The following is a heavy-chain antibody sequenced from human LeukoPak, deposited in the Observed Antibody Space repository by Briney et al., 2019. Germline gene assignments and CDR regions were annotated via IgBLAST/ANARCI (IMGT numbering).Heavy chain of an antibody. CDR3: AKWQLVDDAFDI. CDR2: ISGSGGST. D-gene: IGHD6-6*01. V-gene: IGHV3-23*01. J-gene: IGHJ3*02. Sequence: GGSLRLSCAASGFTFSSYAMSWVRQAPGKGLEWVSAISGSGGSTYYADSVKGRFTISRDNSKNTLYLQMNGLRAEDTAVYYCAKWQLVDDAFDIWGQGTMVTVSS. CDR1: GFTFSSYA.